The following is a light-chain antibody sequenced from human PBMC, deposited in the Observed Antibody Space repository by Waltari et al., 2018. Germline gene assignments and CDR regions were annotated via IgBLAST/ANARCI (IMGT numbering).Light chain of an antibody. J-gene: IGKJ3*01. CDR1: QSLMYSNGDNY. CDR3: MQGVQLPHT. CDR2: LGS. V-gene: IGKV2-28*01. Sequence: DIVVTQSPLAMHVTPGVQASISCKSCQSLMYSNGDNYLDLYLQKPGQSPQLLIYLGSNRASGVPDRFSGSGSGTDFTLKISRVEAEDVGVYYCMQGVQLPHTFGPGTKVEIK.